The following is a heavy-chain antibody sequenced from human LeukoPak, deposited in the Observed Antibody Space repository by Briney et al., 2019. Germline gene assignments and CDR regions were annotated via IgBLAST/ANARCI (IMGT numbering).Heavy chain of an antibody. Sequence: GGSLRLSCAASGFTFRSYDMTWVRQAPGRGLEWVSGISGSGGSTYYADSVKGRFTISRDNSKNTLYLQMNSLRAEDTAVYYCAKFTAIVVVPAAMIGMDVWGQGTTVTVSS. CDR3: AKFTAIVVVPAAMIGMDV. J-gene: IGHJ6*02. CDR2: ISGSGGST. CDR1: GFTFRSYD. V-gene: IGHV3-23*01. D-gene: IGHD2-2*01.